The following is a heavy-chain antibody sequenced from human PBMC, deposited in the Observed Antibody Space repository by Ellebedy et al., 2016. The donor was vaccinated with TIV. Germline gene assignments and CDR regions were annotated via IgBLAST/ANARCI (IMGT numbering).Heavy chain of an antibody. D-gene: IGHD6-19*01. V-gene: IGHV6-1*01. CDR3: AIRGRRQWLVGQSPYFDY. J-gene: IGHJ4*02. CDR1: GDSVSSNSAA. Sequence: SQTLSLTCAISGDSVSSNSAAWNWIRQSPSRGLEWLGRTYYRSKWYNDYAVSVKSRITINPDTSKNQFSLQLNSVTPEDTAVYYCAIRGRRQWLVGQSPYFDYWGQGTLVTVSS. CDR2: TYYRSKWYN.